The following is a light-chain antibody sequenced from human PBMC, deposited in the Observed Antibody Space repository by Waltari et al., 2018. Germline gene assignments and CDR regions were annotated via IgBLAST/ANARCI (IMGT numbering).Light chain of an antibody. Sequence: SYELTQPPSVSMSPGQTASIPCPGNRSGLKYTAWYQQKAGQSPVLLIYQDNKRPSGIPERFSGSNSGNTATLTITGTQTMDEADYYCQAWDKSSVIFGGGTKLTVL. CDR2: QDN. CDR1: RSGLKY. CDR3: QAWDKSSVI. J-gene: IGLJ2*01. V-gene: IGLV3-1*01.